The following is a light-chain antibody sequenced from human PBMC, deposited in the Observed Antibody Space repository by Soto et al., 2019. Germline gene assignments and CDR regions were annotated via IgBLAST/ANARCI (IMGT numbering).Light chain of an antibody. V-gene: IGLV2-8*01. CDR1: SSDIGLYNY. CDR3: SSYAGDINFDV. CDR2: EVS. J-gene: IGLJ3*02. Sequence: QSALTQPPSASGSPGQSVTISCAGTSSDIGLYNYVSWYQHHPGKAPRLIIYEVSKRPSGVPDRFSGSKSGNTASLTVSGXXXXXXXXXXCSSYAGDINFDVFGGGTKLTV.